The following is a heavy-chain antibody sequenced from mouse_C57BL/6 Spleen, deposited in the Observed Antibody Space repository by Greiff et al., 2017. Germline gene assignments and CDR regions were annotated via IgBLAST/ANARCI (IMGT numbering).Heavy chain of an antibody. CDR2: IYPRSGNT. V-gene: IGHV1-81*01. D-gene: IGHD2-3*01. J-gene: IGHJ2*01. CDR1: GYTFTSYG. CDR3: ARGGDGSYGGYYCDY. Sequence: QVQLQQSGAELARPGASVKLSCKASGYTFTSYGISWVKQRTGQGLEWIGEIYPRSGNTYYNEKFKGKATLTADKSSSTAYMELRRLTSEDSAVYFCARGGDGSYGGYYCDYWGQGTTLTVSS.